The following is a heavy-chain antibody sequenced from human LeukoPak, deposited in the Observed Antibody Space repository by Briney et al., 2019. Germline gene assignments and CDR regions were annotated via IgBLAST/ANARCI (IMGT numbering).Heavy chain of an antibody. Sequence: GGSLRLSCAASGFTFSSYAMHWVRQAPGKGLEWVAVISYNGSNKYYADSVKGRFTISRDNSKNKLYLQMDSLRAEDTAVYYCASSLMVRGAVYYWGQGTLVTVSS. CDR1: GFTFSSYA. D-gene: IGHD3-10*01. CDR3: ASSLMVRGAVYY. V-gene: IGHV3-30*14. CDR2: ISYNGSNK. J-gene: IGHJ4*02.